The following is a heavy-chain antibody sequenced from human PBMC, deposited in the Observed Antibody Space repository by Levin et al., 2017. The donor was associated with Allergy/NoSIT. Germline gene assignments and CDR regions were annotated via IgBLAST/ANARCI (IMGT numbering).Heavy chain of an antibody. CDR2: IWYDGSNK. Sequence: GESLKISCAASGFTFSSYGMHWVRQAPGKGLEWVAVIWYDGSNKYYADSVKGRFTISRDNSKNTLYLQMNSLRAEDTAVYYCARRTSNYLFDYWGQGTLVTVSS. CDR1: GFTFSSYG. J-gene: IGHJ4*02. CDR3: ARRTSNYLFDY. V-gene: IGHV3-33*01. D-gene: IGHD4-11*01.